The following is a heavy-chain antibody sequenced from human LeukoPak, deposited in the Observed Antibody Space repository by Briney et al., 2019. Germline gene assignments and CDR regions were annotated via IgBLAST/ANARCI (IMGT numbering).Heavy chain of an antibody. V-gene: IGHV3-11*04. CDR3: ARPNSFDI. CDR1: GFTFSDYY. J-gene: IGHJ3*02. CDR2: ISASGDTT. Sequence: GGSLRLSCAASGFTFSDYYMSWIRQAPGKGLEWVSYISASGDTTHYADSVKGRFTISRDNAQNSVFLQMNSLRAEDTAIYYCARPNSFDIWGQETMVTVSS.